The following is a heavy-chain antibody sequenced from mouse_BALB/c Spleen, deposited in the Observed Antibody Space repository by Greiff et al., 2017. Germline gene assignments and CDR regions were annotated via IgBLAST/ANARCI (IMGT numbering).Heavy chain of an antibody. V-gene: IGHV2-9*02. Sequence: VQVVESGPGLVAPSQSLSITCTVSGFSLTSYGVHWVRQPPGKGLEWLGVIWAGGSTNYNSALMSRLSISKDNSKSQVFLKMNSLQTDDTAMYYCARRSPYDGYYDWYFDVWGAGTTVTVSS. J-gene: IGHJ1*01. CDR3: ARRSPYDGYYDWYFDV. D-gene: IGHD2-3*01. CDR2: IWAGGST. CDR1: GFSLTSYG.